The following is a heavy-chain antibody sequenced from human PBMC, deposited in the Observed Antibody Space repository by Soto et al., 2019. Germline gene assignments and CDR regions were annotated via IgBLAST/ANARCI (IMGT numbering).Heavy chain of an antibody. Sequence: PGGSLRLSCAASGFTFSNYAMHWVRQAPGKGLEFVSAISSNGGSTFYANSMKGRFTISRDNSKNTLYPQMGSLRAEDMAVYYCARDRCTNGVCYAPSDYWGQGTLVTVSS. V-gene: IGHV3-64*01. CDR1: GFTFSNYA. CDR2: ISSNGGST. J-gene: IGHJ4*02. CDR3: ARDRCTNGVCYAPSDY. D-gene: IGHD2-8*01.